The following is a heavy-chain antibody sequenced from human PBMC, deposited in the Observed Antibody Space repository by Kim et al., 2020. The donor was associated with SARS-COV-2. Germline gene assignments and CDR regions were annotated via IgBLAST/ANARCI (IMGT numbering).Heavy chain of an antibody. CDR2: IYYSVRT. J-gene: IGHJ4*02. D-gene: IGHD3-9*01. Sequence: GWTGPPPARGLESIGYIYYSVRTNYNPTLKSRVTISVDASKNQFSLRRSSVTAADTAVYYCARTYYDLLTGYCHPYYFDYWGRGTLAT. V-gene: IGHV4-59*08. CDR3: ARTYYDLLTGYCHPYYFDY.